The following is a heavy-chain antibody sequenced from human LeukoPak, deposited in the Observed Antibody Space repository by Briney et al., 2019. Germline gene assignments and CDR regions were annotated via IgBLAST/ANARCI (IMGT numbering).Heavy chain of an antibody. Sequence: PSETLSLTCTVSGGSISSGSYYWSWIRQPAGKGLECIGRIYASGSTNYNPSLKSRVAISVDTSKNQFSLKLSSVTAADTAVYYCARDRTYYDSSGYYHAFDIWGQGTVVTVSS. CDR1: GGSISSGSYY. D-gene: IGHD3-22*01. J-gene: IGHJ3*02. CDR3: ARDRTYYDSSGYYHAFDI. CDR2: IYASGST. V-gene: IGHV4-61*02.